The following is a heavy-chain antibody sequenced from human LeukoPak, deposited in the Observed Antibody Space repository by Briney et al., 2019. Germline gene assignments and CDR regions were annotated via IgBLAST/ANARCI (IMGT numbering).Heavy chain of an antibody. CDR1: GFSFSSFF. CDR3: ARGTRFITVAGTSLSFDP. Sequence: PGGSLRLSCAASGFSFSSFFMHWVRQAPGKGLEYVSGISANGGRTYYANSVKGGFTISRDNSKNTLYLHLGSLRPEDMAVYYCARGTRFITVAGTSLSFDPWGQGILATVSS. CDR2: ISANGGRT. J-gene: IGHJ5*02. D-gene: IGHD6-19*01. V-gene: IGHV3-64*01.